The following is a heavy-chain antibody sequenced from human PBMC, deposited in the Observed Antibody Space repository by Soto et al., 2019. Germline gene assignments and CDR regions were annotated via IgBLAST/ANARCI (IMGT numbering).Heavy chain of an antibody. CDR3: ARDPDKGYNSVKIVDF. J-gene: IGHJ4*02. CDR1: GFTFSSNA. CDR2: ISYDGDNK. V-gene: IGHV3-30-3*01. D-gene: IGHD1-1*01. Sequence: QVQVVESGGGVVQPGRSLRLTCAASGFTFSSNALHWIRQAPGKGLEWVAAISYDGDNKYYADSVRGRFTISRDNSKNTVYLQMNSLRLEDTAVYYCARDPDKGYNSVKIVDFWGQGTLVTVTS.